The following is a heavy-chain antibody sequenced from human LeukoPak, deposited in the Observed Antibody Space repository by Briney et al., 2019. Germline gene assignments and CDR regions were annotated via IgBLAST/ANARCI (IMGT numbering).Heavy chain of an antibody. J-gene: IGHJ6*03. V-gene: IGHV4-38-2*01. CDR3: ARVHCSSTSCSREDYYYYMDV. CDR1: GYSISSGYY. D-gene: IGHD2-2*01. CDR2: IYHSGST. Sequence: SETLSLTCAVSGYSISSGYYWGWIRQPPGKGLEWIGSIYHSGSTYYNPSLKSRVTISVDTSKNQCSLKLSSVTAADTAVYYCARVHCSSTSCSREDYYYYMDVWGKGTTVTVSS.